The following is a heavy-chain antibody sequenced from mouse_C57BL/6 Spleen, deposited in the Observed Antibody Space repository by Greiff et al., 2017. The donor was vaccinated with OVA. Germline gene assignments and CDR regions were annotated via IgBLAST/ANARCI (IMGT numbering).Heavy chain of an antibody. V-gene: IGHV1-76*01. CDR1: GYTFTDYY. J-gene: IGHJ4*01. CDR2: IYPGSGNT. CDR3: AREELYYAMDY. Sequence: QVQLKESGAELVRPGASVKLSCKASGYTFTDYYINWVKQRPGQGLEWIARIYPGSGNTYYNEKFKGKATLTAEKSSSTAYMQLSSLTSEDSAVYFCAREELYYAMDYWGQGTSVTVSS.